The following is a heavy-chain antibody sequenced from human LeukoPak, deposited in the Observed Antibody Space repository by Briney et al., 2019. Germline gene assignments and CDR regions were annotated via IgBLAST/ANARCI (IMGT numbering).Heavy chain of an antibody. D-gene: IGHD5-18*01. J-gene: IGHJ4*02. CDR2: FDREDGET. CDR3: ATVGYSYGAFDY. V-gene: IGHV1-24*01. CDR1: GYTLTEIS. Sequence: GASVRVSCKVSGYTLTEISLHWVRQAPGKGLEWKGGFDREDGETMYAQKFQGRVTMTEDTSTDTAFTELSSLRSEDTAVYYCATVGYSYGAFDYWGQGTLVTVSS.